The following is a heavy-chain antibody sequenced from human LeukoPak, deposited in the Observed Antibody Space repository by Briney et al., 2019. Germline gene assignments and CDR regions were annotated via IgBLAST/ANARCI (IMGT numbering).Heavy chain of an antibody. CDR1: GFSFSTSG. CDR3: VRDGAHWDLDY. J-gene: IGHJ4*02. D-gene: IGHD7-27*01. CDR2: IQSDGGNE. Sequence: PGGSLRLSCAASGFSFSTSGMHWIRQAPGKGLEWVAFIQSDGGNEYYADSVKGRFTISRDNSKNTVHLQMNGLRAEDTAMYYCVRDGAHWDLDYWGQGTLVTVSS. V-gene: IGHV3-30*02.